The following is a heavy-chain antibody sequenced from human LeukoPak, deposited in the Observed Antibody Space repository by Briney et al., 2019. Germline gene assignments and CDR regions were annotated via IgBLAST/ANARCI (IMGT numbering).Heavy chain of an antibody. J-gene: IGHJ3*02. D-gene: IGHD6-19*01. CDR1: GGSISSGSYY. V-gene: IGHV4-61*02. CDR3: AASSGRYNDAFDI. CDR2: IYTSGST. Sequence: NPSQTLSLTCTVSGGSISSGSYYWSWIRQPAGKGLEWIGRIYTSGSTNYNPSLKSRVTISVDTSKNQFSLKLSSVTAADTAVYYCAASSGRYNDAFDIWGQGTMVTVSS.